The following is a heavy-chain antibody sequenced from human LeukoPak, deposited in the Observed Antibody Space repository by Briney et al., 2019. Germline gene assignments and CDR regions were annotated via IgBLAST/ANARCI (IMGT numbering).Heavy chain of an antibody. Sequence: EASVKVSCKASGYTFTSYGISCVRQAPGQGLEWMGWISAYNGNTNYAQKLQGRVTMTTDTSTSTAYMELRRLRSDDTAVYYCARENSGYEAFDYWGQGNLVTVSS. CDR3: ARENSGYEAFDY. D-gene: IGHD5-12*01. J-gene: IGHJ4*02. V-gene: IGHV1-18*01. CDR1: GYTFTSYG. CDR2: ISAYNGNT.